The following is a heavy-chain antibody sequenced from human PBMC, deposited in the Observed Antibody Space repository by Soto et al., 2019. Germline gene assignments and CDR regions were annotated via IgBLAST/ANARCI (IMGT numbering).Heavy chain of an antibody. CDR3: ARVLAGTNYYFDY. D-gene: IGHD1-7*01. Sequence: SETLSLTCTVSGGSISSGDYYWSWIRQPPGKGLEWIGYIYYSGSTYYNPSLKSRVTISVDTSKNQFSLKLSSVTAADTAVYYCARVLAGTNYYFDYWGQGTLVTVPS. J-gene: IGHJ4*02. V-gene: IGHV4-30-4*01. CDR1: GGSISSGDYY. CDR2: IYYSGST.